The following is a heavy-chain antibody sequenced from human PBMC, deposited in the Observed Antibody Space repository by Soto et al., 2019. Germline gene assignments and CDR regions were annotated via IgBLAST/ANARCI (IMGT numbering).Heavy chain of an antibody. D-gene: IGHD3-10*01. CDR1: GFTFSSYG. Sequence: QVQLVESGGGVVQPGRSLRLSCAASGFTFSSYGMHWVRQAPGKGLEWVAVIWYDGSNKYYADSVKGRFTISRDNSKNTLYLQMNSLRAEATAVYYCARGYYYGSGSYYVVDMYYYYGMDVWGQGTTVTVSS. CDR2: IWYDGSNK. CDR3: ARGYYYGSGSYYVVDMYYYYGMDV. V-gene: IGHV3-33*01. J-gene: IGHJ6*02.